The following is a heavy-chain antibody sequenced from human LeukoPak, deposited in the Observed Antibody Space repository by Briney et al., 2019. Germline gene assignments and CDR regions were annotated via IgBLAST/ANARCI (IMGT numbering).Heavy chain of an antibody. CDR3: ARVALVSGPSYGSESEAADY. D-gene: IGHD3-10*01. V-gene: IGHV3-20*04. CDR1: GFTFDDYG. Sequence: PGGSLRLSCAASGFTFDDYGMSWVRQAPGKGLEWVSGINWNGGSTGYADSVKGRFTISRDNPKNSLYLQMNSLRAENTAVYYCARVALVSGPSYGSESEAADYWGQGTLVTVSS. J-gene: IGHJ4*02. CDR2: INWNGGST.